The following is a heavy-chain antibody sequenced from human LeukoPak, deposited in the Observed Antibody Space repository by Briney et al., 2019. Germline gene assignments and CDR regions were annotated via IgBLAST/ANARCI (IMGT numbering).Heavy chain of an antibody. CDR1: GFSFSISH. D-gene: IGHD4-17*01. CDR3: ARGSPTGYYYMDV. CDR2: IRSSGTTI. V-gene: IGHV3-11*04. J-gene: IGHJ6*03. Sequence: PGGSLRLSCAGSGFSFSISHMSWSRQAPRKGLEWMSHIRSSGTTIYHTDTVKGRFTISRDTAKNSLYLQMNSRRAEDTAVYYCARGSPTGYYYMDVWGKGTTVTVS.